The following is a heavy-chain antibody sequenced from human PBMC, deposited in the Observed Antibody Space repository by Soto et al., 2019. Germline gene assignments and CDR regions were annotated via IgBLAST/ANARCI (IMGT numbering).Heavy chain of an antibody. CDR2: IYSGGST. Sequence: EVQLVESGGGLVQPGGSLRLSCAASGFTVSSNYMNWGRQSPGKGLEWVSVIYSGGSTYYADSVKGRFTISRDNSKNTLYLQMNSLSAEDTAVYYCARSWAVAGSYDYWGQGTLVTVSS. V-gene: IGHV3-66*01. CDR3: ARSWAVAGSYDY. CDR1: GFTVSSNY. J-gene: IGHJ4*02. D-gene: IGHD6-19*01.